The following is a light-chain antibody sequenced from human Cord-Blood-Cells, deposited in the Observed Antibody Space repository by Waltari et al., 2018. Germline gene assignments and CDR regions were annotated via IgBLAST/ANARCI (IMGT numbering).Light chain of an antibody. J-gene: IGLJ3*02. CDR1: SRAVGSYNL. V-gene: IGLV2-23*01. CDR2: EGS. CDR3: CSYAGSSTWV. Sequence: QSALTQPASVSGSPGQSIPIPCTGTSRAVGSYNLFSWYQQHPGKAPKLMIYEGSKRPSGVSNRFSGSKSGNTASLTISGLQAEDEADYYCCSYAGSSTWVFGGGTKLTVL.